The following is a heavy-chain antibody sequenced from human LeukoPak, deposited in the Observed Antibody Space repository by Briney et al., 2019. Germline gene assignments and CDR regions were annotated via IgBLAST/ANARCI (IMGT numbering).Heavy chain of an antibody. Sequence: GGSLRLSCAASGFTLSDHYMDWVRQAPGKGLEWVGRTRNRANSYTTEYAASVKGRFTISRDDSKNTLYLQMNSLKTEDTAVYYCTTDEVVVVVAATDYWGQGTLVTVSS. D-gene: IGHD2-15*01. CDR2: TRNRANSYTT. V-gene: IGHV3-72*01. J-gene: IGHJ4*02. CDR3: TTDEVVVVVAATDY. CDR1: GFTLSDHY.